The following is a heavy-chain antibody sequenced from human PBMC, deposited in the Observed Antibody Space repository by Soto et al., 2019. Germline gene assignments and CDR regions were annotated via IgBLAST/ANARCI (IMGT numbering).Heavy chain of an antibody. Sequence: SETLSLTCAFAGLYLSNYYLTLLRPPPGKGLEWIGYVYNGGSTNYNPSLKSRVTISVDTSKNQFSLKLSSVTAADTAVYYCARDVGPRGDAFDIWGQGTMVTVSS. D-gene: IGHD2-15*01. CDR1: GLYLSNYY. V-gene: IGHV4-59*01. J-gene: IGHJ3*02. CDR2: VYNGGST. CDR3: ARDVGPRGDAFDI.